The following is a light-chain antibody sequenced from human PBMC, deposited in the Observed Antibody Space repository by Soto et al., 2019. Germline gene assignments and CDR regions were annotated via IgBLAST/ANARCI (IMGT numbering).Light chain of an antibody. CDR3: QHYNSYSEA. Sequence: DIQMTHSPSTLSGSVGDRVTITCRASQTISSWLAWYQQKPGKAPKLLIYKASTLKSGVPSRFSGSGSGKEFTLTISSLQPDDFATYYCQHYNSYSEAFGQGIKVDIX. CDR2: KAS. V-gene: IGKV1-5*03. J-gene: IGKJ1*01. CDR1: QTISSW.